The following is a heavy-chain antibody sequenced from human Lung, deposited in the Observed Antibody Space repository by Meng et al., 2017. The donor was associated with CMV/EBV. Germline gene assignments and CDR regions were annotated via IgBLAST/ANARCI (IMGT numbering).Heavy chain of an antibody. CDR1: GYTFTSHG. V-gene: IGHV1-18*01. CDR2: ISAYNGNT. J-gene: IGHJ6*02. D-gene: IGHD3-9*01. Sequence: ASVKVSCKASGYTFTSHGISWVRQAPGQGLEWMGWISAYNGNTNYAQKLQGRVTMTTDTSTSTAYMELRSLRSDDTAVYYCARDGYFDWLVPRLAAGRLEAQKDAYYYGMDVWGQGTTVTVSS. CDR3: ARDGYFDWLVPRLAAGRLEAQKDAYYYGMDV.